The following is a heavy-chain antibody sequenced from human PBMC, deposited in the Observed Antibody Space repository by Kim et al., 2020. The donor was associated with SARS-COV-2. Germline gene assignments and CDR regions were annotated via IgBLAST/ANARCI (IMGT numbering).Heavy chain of an antibody. V-gene: IGHV3-23*01. Sequence: GGSLRLSCTTSGFTFFGHAMSWVRQAPGKGVEWVSSIDGSDGPTYYVDSVKGRFSISRDDSRNTLYLQMSALRADDTATYYCLKGGWGWIWDYWGQGTLVTVSS. CDR1: GFTFFGHA. CDR2: IDGSDGPT. D-gene: IGHD2-21*01. J-gene: IGHJ4*02. CDR3: LKGGWGWIWDY.